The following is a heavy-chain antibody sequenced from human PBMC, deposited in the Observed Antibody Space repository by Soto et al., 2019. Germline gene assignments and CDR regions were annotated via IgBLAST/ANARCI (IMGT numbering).Heavy chain of an antibody. J-gene: IGHJ4*02. CDR1: GFTFSSYS. Sequence: GGSLRLSCAASGFTFSSYSMNWVRQAPGKGLEWVSSISSSSSYIYYADSVKGRFTISRDNAKNSLYLQMNSLRAEDTAVYYWARDQRVGVVPAAMLWPVPNDYWGQGTLVTVSS. CDR3: ARDQRVGVVPAAMLWPVPNDY. D-gene: IGHD2-2*01. V-gene: IGHV3-21*01. CDR2: ISSSSSYI.